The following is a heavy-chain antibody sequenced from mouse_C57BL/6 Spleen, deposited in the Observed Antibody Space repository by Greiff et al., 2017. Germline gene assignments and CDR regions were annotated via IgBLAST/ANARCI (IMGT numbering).Heavy chain of an antibody. V-gene: IGHV1-80*01. Sequence: VQLQQSGAELVKPGASVKISCKASGYAFSSYWMNWVKQRPGKGLEWIGQIYPGDGDTNYNGKFKGKATLTADKSSSTAYMQLSSLTSEDSAVYFCAREVNSNYGYFDYWGQGTTLTVSS. CDR2: IYPGDGDT. CDR1: GYAFSSYW. CDR3: AREVNSNYGYFDY. D-gene: IGHD2-5*01. J-gene: IGHJ2*01.